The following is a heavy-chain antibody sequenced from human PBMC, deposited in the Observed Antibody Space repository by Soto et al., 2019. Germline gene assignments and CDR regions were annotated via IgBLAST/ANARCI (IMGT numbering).Heavy chain of an antibody. CDR2: IYPGDSDT. V-gene: IGHV5-51*01. J-gene: IGHJ4*02. CDR1: GYSFTSYW. CDR3: ARSPPRDSDFWSGGDY. D-gene: IGHD3-3*01. Sequence: GESLKISCKGSGYSFTSYWIGWVRQMPGKGLEWMGIIYPGDSDTRYSPSFQGQVTISADKSISTAYLQWSSLKTSDTAMYYCARSPPRDSDFWSGGDYWGQGTLVTGSS.